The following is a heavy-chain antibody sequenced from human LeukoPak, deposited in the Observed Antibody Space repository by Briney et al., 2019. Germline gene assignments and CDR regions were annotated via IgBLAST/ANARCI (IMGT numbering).Heavy chain of an antibody. V-gene: IGHV3-20*04. Sequence: PGGSLRLSCAVFGFTIKNNAMNWVRQAPGKGLEWVSTISGDVAATVYADSVKGRFTISRDNAKNPLYLQMNSLRAEDTALYYCAREKRYSGSYLVDYWGQGTLVTVSS. J-gene: IGHJ4*02. CDR3: AREKRYSGSYLVDY. D-gene: IGHD1-26*01. CDR1: GFTIKNNA. CDR2: ISGDVAAT.